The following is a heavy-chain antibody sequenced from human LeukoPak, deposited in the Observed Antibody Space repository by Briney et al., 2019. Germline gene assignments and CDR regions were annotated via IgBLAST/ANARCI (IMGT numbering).Heavy chain of an antibody. CDR2: IYSGGST. J-gene: IGHJ4*02. Sequence: GGSLRLSCAASGFTVSSNYMSWVRQAPGKGLEWVSVIYSGGSTYYADSVKGRFTISRGNSKNTLYLQMNSLRAEDTAVYYCAREAPSGYDYLDYWGQGTLVTASS. V-gene: IGHV3-53*01. CDR1: GFTVSSNY. CDR3: AREAPSGYDYLDY. D-gene: IGHD5-12*01.